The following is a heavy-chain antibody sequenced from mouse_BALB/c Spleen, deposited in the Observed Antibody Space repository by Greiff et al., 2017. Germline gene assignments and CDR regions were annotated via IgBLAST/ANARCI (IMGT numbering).Heavy chain of an antibody. D-gene: IGHD2-4*01. V-gene: IGHV5-17*02. CDR1: GFTFSSFG. Sequence: EVKLVESGGGLVQPGGSRKLSCAASGFTFSSFGMHWVRQAPEKGLEWVAYISSGSSNIYYADTVKGRFTISRDNPKNTLFLQMTSLRSKDTAMYYCARSPYDNDRAVYAMDYWGQGTSVTVSS. CDR2: ISSGSSNI. J-gene: IGHJ4*01. CDR3: ARSPYDNDRAVYAMDY.